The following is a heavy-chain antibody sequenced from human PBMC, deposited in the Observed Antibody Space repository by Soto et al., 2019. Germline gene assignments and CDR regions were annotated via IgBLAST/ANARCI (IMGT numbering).Heavy chain of an antibody. CDR1: GGSISSGGYS. D-gene: IGHD3-22*01. V-gene: IGHV4-30-2*01. CDR3: ARYYDSSGSLDY. J-gene: IGHJ4*02. Sequence: SETLSLTCAVSGGSISSGGYSWSWIRQPPGKGLEWIGYIYHSGSTYYNPSLKSRVTISVDRSKNQFSLKLSSVTAADTAVYYCARYYDSSGSLDYWGQGTLVTVSS. CDR2: IYHSGST.